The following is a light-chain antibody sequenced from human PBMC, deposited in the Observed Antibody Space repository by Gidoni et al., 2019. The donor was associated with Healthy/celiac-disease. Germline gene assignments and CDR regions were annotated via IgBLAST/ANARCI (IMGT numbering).Light chain of an antibody. J-gene: IGKJ2*01. Sequence: IQITQSPSSLSASVGERVTITSRASQSISSYLNWYQQKPGKAPKLLIYAASSLQSGVPSRFSGSGSGTDFTLTISSLQPEDVATYYSQQSYSTPYTFGQGTKLEIK. CDR3: QQSYSTPYT. V-gene: IGKV1-39*01. CDR1: QSISSY. CDR2: AAS.